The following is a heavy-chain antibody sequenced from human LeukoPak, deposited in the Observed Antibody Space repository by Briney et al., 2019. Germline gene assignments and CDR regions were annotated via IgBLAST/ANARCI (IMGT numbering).Heavy chain of an antibody. Sequence: GASVKVSCTISGYTLTELSMHWVRQAPGKGLEWMGGFDPEDGETIYAQKFQGRVTMTEDTSTDTAYMELSSLRSEDTAVYYCATWVAGANFDYWGQGTLVTISS. D-gene: IGHD6-19*01. V-gene: IGHV1-24*01. CDR3: ATWVAGANFDY. CDR1: GYTLTELS. CDR2: FDPEDGET. J-gene: IGHJ4*02.